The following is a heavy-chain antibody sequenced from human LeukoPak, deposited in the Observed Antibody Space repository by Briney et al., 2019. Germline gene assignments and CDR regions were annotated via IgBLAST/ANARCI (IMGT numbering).Heavy chain of an antibody. J-gene: IGHJ4*02. CDR3: ARYGSGTSYITNYFDY. CDR1: GFTLRSYE. CDR2: ISSDSRTI. Sequence: PGGSLRLSCVVSGFTLRSYEMNWVRQAPGKGLEWVSYISSDSRTIYYADSVKGRFTISRDNAKNSLYLQMKSLRDEDTAVYYCARYGSGTSYITNYFDYWGQGTLVTVSS. V-gene: IGHV3-48*02. D-gene: IGHD3-10*01.